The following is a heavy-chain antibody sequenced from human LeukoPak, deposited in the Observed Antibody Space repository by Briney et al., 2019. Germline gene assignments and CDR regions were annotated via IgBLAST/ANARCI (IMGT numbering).Heavy chain of an antibody. CDR2: INPSGSFT. V-gene: IGHV3-74*01. D-gene: IGHD3-10*01. CDR3: ARDMIRGVVNN. Sequence: GGSLRLSCAASGFTFSSNWMHWVRHVPGKGLVWVSLINPSGSFTTYADSVKGRFTITRDNAKNTLYMQMNSLRVGDTAVFYCARDMIRGVVNNWGQGALVTVSS. J-gene: IGHJ4*02. CDR1: GFTFSSNW.